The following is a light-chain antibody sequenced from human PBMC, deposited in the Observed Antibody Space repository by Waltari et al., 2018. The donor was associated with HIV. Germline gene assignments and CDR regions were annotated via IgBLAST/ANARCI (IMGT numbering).Light chain of an antibody. V-gene: IGLV3-25*03. CDR1: VLSRQY. CDR3: QSGDNSGPHVV. J-gene: IGLJ2*01. CDR2: RDT. Sequence: SYELTQPPSLSVSPGQTAGITCSGDVLSRQYSDWYRQKPGQAPVMVMYRDTERPSAIPGRFSGSKSGTTVTLTIGGVQAEDEADYYCQSGDNSGPHVVFGGGTTLTVL.